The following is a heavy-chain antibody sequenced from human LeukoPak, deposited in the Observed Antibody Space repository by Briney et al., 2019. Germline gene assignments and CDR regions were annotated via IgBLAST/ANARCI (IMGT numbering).Heavy chain of an antibody. CDR3: ARGGNAFDI. CDR2: IYYSGST. CDR1: GGSISSGGYY. Sequence: SETLSLTCTVSGGSISSGGYYWSWTRQHPGKGLEGIGYIYYSGSTYYKPSLKSRVTISVDTSKNQFSLKLSSVTAADTAVYYCARGGNAFDIWGQGTMVTVSS. D-gene: IGHD1-26*01. J-gene: IGHJ3*02. V-gene: IGHV4-31*03.